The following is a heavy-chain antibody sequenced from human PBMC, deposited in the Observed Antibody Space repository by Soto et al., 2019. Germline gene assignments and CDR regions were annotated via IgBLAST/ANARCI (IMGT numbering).Heavy chain of an antibody. CDR3: ARARDIVVVPAAIGLSAFDI. CDR2: ISSNGGST. J-gene: IGHJ3*02. V-gene: IGHV3-64*01. Sequence: GGSLRLSCAASGFTFSSYAMHWVRQAPGKGLEYVSAISSNGGSTYYANSVKGRFTISRDNSKNTLYLQMGSLRAEDMAVYYCARARDIVVVPAAIGLSAFDIWGQGTMVTVSS. CDR1: GFTFSSYA. D-gene: IGHD2-2*01.